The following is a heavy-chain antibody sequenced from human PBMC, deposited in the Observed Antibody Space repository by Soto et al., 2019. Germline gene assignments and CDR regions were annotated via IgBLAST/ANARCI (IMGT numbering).Heavy chain of an antibody. CDR2: INPNSGGT. CDR3: ARVGYYDSSGYYH. CDR1: GYTFTGYY. D-gene: IGHD3-22*01. V-gene: IGHV1-2*02. J-gene: IGHJ4*02. Sequence: ASVKVSCKASGYTFTGYYMHWVRQAPGQGLEWMGWINPNSGGTNYAQKFQGRVTMTRDTSISTAYMELSRLRSDDTAVYYCARVGYYDSSGYYHWGQGTLVTVSS.